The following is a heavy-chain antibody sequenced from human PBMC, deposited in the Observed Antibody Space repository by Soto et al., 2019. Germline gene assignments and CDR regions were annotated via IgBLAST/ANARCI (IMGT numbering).Heavy chain of an antibody. V-gene: IGHV4-31*03. J-gene: IGHJ3*02. CDR2: IYHRGST. CDR1: GGSLSSGDYV. Sequence: PSDTLSLTCTVSGGSLSSGDYVWTWVRQHPGKGLEWIGYIYHRGSTYSNPSLESRVSISVDTSKNQFSLRLRSVTAADTAVYYCARKLAGGNRNFAFDIWGQGTMVTVSS. D-gene: IGHD1-26*01. CDR3: ARKLAGGNRNFAFDI.